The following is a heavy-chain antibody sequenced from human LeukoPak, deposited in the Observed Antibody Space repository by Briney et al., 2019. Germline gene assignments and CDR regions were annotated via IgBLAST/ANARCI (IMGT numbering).Heavy chain of an antibody. CDR3: ARDEWGDAFDI. Sequence: GGSLRLSCAASEFTFSSYSMNWVRQAPGKGLEWVSSISSSSSYIHSADSVRGRFTISRDNAKNSLFLQMNRLRAEDTAVYYCARDEWGDAFDIWGQGTTVTVFS. CDR1: EFTFSSYS. V-gene: IGHV3-21*01. CDR2: ISSSSSYI. J-gene: IGHJ3*02. D-gene: IGHD1-26*01.